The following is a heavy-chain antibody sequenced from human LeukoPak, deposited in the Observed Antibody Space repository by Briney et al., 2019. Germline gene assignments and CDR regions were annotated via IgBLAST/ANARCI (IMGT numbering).Heavy chain of an antibody. D-gene: IGHD2-21*01. V-gene: IGHV4-59*01. CDR3: ARNPSILRPYYFDY. CDR1: GGSISMYY. J-gene: IGHJ4*02. Sequence: SETLSLTCTVAGGSISMYYWSWIRQPPGKGLEWIGYIYYSGSTNYNPSLKSRVTISVDTSKNQFSLKLSSVTAADTAVYYCARNPSILRPYYFDYWGQGTLVTVSS. CDR2: IYYSGST.